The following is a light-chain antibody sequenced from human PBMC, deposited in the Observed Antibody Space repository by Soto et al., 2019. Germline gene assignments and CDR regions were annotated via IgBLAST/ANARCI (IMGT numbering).Light chain of an antibody. CDR1: SSDIGSYNL. CDR2: EVT. V-gene: IGLV2-23*02. J-gene: IGLJ2*01. CDR3: CSYAGSSTFFI. Sequence: QSALTQPASVSGSPGQSITISCTGTSSDIGSYNLVSWYQQHPGKAPKLLIYEVTKRPSGVSNRFSGSKSGNRASLTISGLQAEDEADYYCCSYAGSSTFFIFGGGTKLTVL.